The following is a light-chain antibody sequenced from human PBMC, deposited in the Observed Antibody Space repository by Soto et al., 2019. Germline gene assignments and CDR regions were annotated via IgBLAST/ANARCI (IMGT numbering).Light chain of an antibody. CDR3: SAYAGRDSFV. Sequence: QSVLTQPPSASGSPGQSVTISCSGTSNDVGGYNYVSWYQQHPGKAPKLIIYEVWERPSGVPDRFSGSKSGNTASLTVSGLHAEDAADYYCSAYAGRDSFVFGTGTKLTGL. CDR2: EVW. J-gene: IGLJ1*01. V-gene: IGLV2-8*01. CDR1: SNDVGGYNY.